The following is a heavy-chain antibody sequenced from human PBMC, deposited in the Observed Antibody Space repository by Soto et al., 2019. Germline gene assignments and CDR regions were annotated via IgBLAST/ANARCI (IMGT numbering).Heavy chain of an antibody. D-gene: IGHD3-22*01. V-gene: IGHV3-11*01. CDR1: GFTFSDYY. Sequence: GGSLRLSCAASGFTFSDYYMSWIRQAPGKGLEWVSYISSSGSTIYYADSVKGRFTISRDNAKNSLYLQMNSLRAEDTAVYYCARSHLYYDSSGYPDYWGQGTLVTVSA. CDR2: ISSSGSTI. J-gene: IGHJ4*02. CDR3: ARSHLYYDSSGYPDY.